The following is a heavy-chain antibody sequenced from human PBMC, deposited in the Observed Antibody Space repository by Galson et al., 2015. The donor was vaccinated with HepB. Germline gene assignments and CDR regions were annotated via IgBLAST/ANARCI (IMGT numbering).Heavy chain of an antibody. CDR1: GYTFTSYY. V-gene: IGHV1-46*01. CDR3: ARDSTVTTDFTPPSWYFEL. J-gene: IGHJ2*01. CDR2: INPSGGST. D-gene: IGHD4-17*01. Sequence: SVKVSCKASGYTFTSYYMHWVRQAPGQGLEWMGIINPSGGSTSYAQKFQGRVTMTRDTSTSTVYMELSSLRSEDTAVYYCARDSTVTTDFTPPSWYFELWGRGTLVTVSS.